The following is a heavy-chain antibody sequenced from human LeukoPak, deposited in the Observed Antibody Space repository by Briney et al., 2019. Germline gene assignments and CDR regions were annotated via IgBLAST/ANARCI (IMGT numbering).Heavy chain of an antibody. V-gene: IGHV3-30*04. CDR3: ARGHPRWGY. CDR2: ISYSGRYK. Sequence: GGSLRLSCAASGFPFTSYAMHWVRQTPDKGLEWVALISYSGRYKDYADSVKGRFTVSRDNSKNTLYLQMDSLRPEDTGIFYCARGHPRWGYWGQGTLVTVSS. D-gene: IGHD4-23*01. J-gene: IGHJ4*02. CDR1: GFPFTSYA.